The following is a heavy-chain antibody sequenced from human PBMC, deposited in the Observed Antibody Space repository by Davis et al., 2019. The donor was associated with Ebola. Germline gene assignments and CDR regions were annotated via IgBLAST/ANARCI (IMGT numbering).Heavy chain of an antibody. CDR3: TRGGADDPLDV. CDR1: GFTVSDNY. J-gene: IGHJ3*01. Sequence: GEPLKISCAVSGFTVSDNYVTWVRQAPGKGLEWVAVIYVGGDTYYTDSVKGRFTISRDNSKNTVSLQMNSLRVEDTAVYYCTRGGADDPLDVWGRGTVVTVSS. D-gene: IGHD4/OR15-4a*01. V-gene: IGHV3-53*01. CDR2: IYVGGDT.